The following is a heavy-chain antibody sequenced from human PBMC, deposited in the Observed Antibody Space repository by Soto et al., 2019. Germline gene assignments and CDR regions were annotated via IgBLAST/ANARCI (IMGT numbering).Heavy chain of an antibody. CDR2: IWYDGSNK. CDR3: ARDYLVVPHRVIDY. CDR1: GFTFSSYG. D-gene: IGHD2-2*01. J-gene: IGHJ4*02. V-gene: IGHV3-33*01. Sequence: QVQLVESGGGVVQPGRSLRLSCAASGFTFSSYGMHWVHQAPGKGLGWVAVIWYDGSNKYYADSVKGRFTISRDNSKNTLYLEMNSLRAEDTAVYYCARDYLVVPHRVIDYWGQGTLVTVSS.